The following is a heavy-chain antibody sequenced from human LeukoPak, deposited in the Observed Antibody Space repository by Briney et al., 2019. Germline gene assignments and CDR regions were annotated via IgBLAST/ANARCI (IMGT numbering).Heavy chain of an antibody. D-gene: IGHD3-22*01. Sequence: GVSLRLSCAASGFTFSSYAMSWVRQAPGKGLEWVSAISGSGGSTYYADSVKGRFTISRDNSKNTLYLQMNSLRAEGTAVYYCAKAVVVVGIDYWGQGTLVTVSS. CDR2: ISGSGGST. J-gene: IGHJ4*02. CDR3: AKAVVVVGIDY. V-gene: IGHV3-23*01. CDR1: GFTFSSYA.